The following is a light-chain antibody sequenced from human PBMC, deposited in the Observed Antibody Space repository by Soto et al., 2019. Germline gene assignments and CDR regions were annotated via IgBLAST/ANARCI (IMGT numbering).Light chain of an antibody. CDR2: RAS. CDR3: QQYYTAIA. CDR1: QRVLHSSNNENS. Sequence: DVVMTQSPDSLAVSLGERATINCKSSQRVLHSSNNENSLAWYQQKAGQRPKLLIYRASTRESGVPDRISGSGSGTDFTLTISSLQAEDVAVYYCQQYYTAIAFGQGTRLEIK. J-gene: IGKJ5*01. V-gene: IGKV4-1*01.